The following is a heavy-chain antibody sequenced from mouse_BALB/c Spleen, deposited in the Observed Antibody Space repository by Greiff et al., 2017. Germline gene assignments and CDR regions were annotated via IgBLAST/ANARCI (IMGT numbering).Heavy chain of an antibody. D-gene: IGHD2-1*01. CDR2: ISYDGSN. Sequence: DGKLQESGPGLVKPSQSLSLTCSVTGYSITSGYYWNWIRQFPGNKLEWMGYISYDGSNNYNPSLKNRISITRDTSKNQFFLKLNSVTTEDTATYYCASPYGNYGGWFAYWGQGTLVTVSA. V-gene: IGHV3-6*02. CDR3: ASPYGNYGGWFAY. J-gene: IGHJ3*01. CDR1: GYSITSGYY.